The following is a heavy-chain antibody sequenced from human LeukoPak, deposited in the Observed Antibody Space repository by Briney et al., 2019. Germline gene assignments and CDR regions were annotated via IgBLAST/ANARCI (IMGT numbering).Heavy chain of an antibody. CDR2: IYHSGST. Sequence: SETLSLTCAVSGYSISSGYYWGWIRQPPGKGLEWIGSIYHSGSTYYNPSLKSRVTISVDTSKNQFSLKLSSVTAADTAVYYCASVRGVTHFDYWGQGTLVTVSS. D-gene: IGHD3-10*02. J-gene: IGHJ4*02. CDR3: ASVRGVTHFDY. V-gene: IGHV4-38-2*01. CDR1: GYSISSGYY.